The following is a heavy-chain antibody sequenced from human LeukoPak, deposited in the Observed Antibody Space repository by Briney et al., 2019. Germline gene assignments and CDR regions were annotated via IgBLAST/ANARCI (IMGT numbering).Heavy chain of an antibody. CDR3: ARTTLLWFGESNFDY. D-gene: IGHD3-10*01. J-gene: IGHJ4*02. CDR2: IYYSGST. V-gene: IGHV4-59*11. CDR1: GGSISSHY. Sequence: SKTLSLTCTVSGGSISSHYWSWIRQPPGKGLEWIGYIYYSGSTNYNPSLKSRVTISVDTSKNQFSLKLSSVTAADTAVYYCARTTLLWFGESNFDYWGQGTLVTVSS.